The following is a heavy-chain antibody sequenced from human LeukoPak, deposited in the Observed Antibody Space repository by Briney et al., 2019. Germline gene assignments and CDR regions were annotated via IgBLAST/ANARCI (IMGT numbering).Heavy chain of an antibody. CDR3: ARREETVSSSWYYFDY. D-gene: IGHD6-13*01. CDR1: GYTFTGYY. V-gene: IGHV1-2*02. J-gene: IGHJ4*02. Sequence: ASVKVSCKASGYTFTGYYMHWVRQAPGQGLEWMGRINPNSGATNYAQKFQGRVTMTRDTSISTAYMELSTLRSDDTAVYYCARREETVSSSWYYFDYWGQGTLVTVSS. CDR2: INPNSGAT.